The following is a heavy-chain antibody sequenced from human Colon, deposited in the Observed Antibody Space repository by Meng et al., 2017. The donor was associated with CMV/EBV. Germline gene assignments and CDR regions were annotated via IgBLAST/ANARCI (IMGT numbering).Heavy chain of an antibody. CDR1: GFTLSDYW. D-gene: IGHD3-3*01. V-gene: IGHV3-74*01. CDR3: TRGRLGVPGVLQAPEY. CDR2: IDPDGTDT. J-gene: IGHJ4*02. Sequence: GGSLRLSCAASGFTLSDYWMHWVRQAPGKGLEWVSQIDPDGTDTTYADSVKGRFTVSRDNARKTVFPQMNSLRADDTAVYFCTRGRLGVPGVLQAPEYWGQGTLVTVSS.